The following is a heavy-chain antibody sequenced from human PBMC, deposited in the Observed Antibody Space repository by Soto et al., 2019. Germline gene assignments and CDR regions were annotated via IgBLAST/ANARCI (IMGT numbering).Heavy chain of an antibody. CDR3: ARDKGGSYYYYGMDV. CDR2: ISYDGSNK. J-gene: IGHJ6*01. CDR1: GFTFSSYA. Sequence: QVQLVESGGGVVQPGRSLRLSCAASGFTFSSYAMHWVRQAPGKGLEWVAVISYDGSNKYYADSVKGRFTISRDNSKNTLYLQMNSLRAEDTAVYYCARDKGGSYYYYGMDVW. V-gene: IGHV3-30-3*01. D-gene: IGHD3-10*01.